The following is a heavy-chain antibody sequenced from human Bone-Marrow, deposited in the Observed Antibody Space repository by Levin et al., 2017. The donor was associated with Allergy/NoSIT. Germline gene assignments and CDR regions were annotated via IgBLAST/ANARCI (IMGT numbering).Heavy chain of an antibody. D-gene: IGHD6-19*01. CDR3: ARGGFPDSGWYGRSDY. CDR1: GDSITSNNW. Sequence: KTSETLSLTCDVSGDSITSNNWWNWVRRPPGKGLEWIGEVFHAGTKKYNPSLESRVSISVDLSKNHFSLTLTDVTAADTAIYYCARGGFPDSGWYGRSDYWGQGMLVTVSS. J-gene: IGHJ4*02. V-gene: IGHV4-4*02. CDR2: VFHAGTK.